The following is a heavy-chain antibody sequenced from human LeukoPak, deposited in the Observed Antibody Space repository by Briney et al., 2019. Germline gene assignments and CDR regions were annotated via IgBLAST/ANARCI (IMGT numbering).Heavy chain of an antibody. Sequence: GASVKVSCKTSGYRFADYGIAWVRQAPGQGPEWMGWISAYNGNTNYAQKLQGRVTMTTDTSTSTAYMELRSLRSDDTAVYYCASSDYYDSSGYWGYYGMDVWGQGTTVTVSS. CDR1: GYRFADYG. D-gene: IGHD3-22*01. J-gene: IGHJ6*02. CDR3: ASSDYYDSSGYWGYYGMDV. CDR2: ISAYNGNT. V-gene: IGHV1-18*01.